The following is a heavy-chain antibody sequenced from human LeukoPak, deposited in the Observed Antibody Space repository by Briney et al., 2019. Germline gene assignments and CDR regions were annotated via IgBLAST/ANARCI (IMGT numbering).Heavy chain of an antibody. D-gene: IGHD3-10*01. V-gene: IGHV4-59*01. CDR1: GGSISSYY. J-gene: IGHJ6*04. CDR3: ASSGYYYGMDV. CDR2: IYYSGST. Sequence: SETLSLTCTVSGGSISSYYWSWIRQPPGKGLEWIGYIYYSGSTNYNPSLKSRVTISVDTSKNQFSLKLRSVTAADTAVYYCASSGYYYGMDVWGKGTTVTVSS.